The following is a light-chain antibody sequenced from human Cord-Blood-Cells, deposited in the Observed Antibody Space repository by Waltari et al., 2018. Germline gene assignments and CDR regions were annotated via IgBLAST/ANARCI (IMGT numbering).Light chain of an antibody. Sequence: DIQMTQSPSSLSASVGDRVTITCRASQSISSYLNWYQQKPGKAPKLLIYAASSLKAGVPSRFSGSGSGTDFTLTISSLQPEDFAAYYYQQSYSTPFTFGPGTKVDIK. V-gene: IGKV1-39*01. CDR1: QSISSY. J-gene: IGKJ3*01. CDR3: QQSYSTPFT. CDR2: AAS.